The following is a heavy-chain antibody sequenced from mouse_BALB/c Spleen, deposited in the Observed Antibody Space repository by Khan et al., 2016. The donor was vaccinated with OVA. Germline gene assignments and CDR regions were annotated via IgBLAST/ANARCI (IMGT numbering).Heavy chain of an antibody. Sequence: DLVKPGASVKLSCKASGYTFTSYWINWTKQRPGQGLEWIGQIAPGSDSSYYSEIFKGKATLTVDASSSTAYIQLSSLSSEDSAVYFCARSNYYGSGLYAMDYWGQGTSVTVSS. J-gene: IGHJ4*01. CDR1: GYTFTSYW. D-gene: IGHD1-1*01. CDR2: IAPGSDSS. CDR3: ARSNYYGSGLYAMDY. V-gene: IGHV1S41*01.